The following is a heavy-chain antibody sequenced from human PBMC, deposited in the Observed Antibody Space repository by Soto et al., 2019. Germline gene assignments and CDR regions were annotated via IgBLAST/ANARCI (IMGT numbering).Heavy chain of an antibody. Sequence: TGGSLRLSCAASGFTFSSYAMSWVRQAPGKGLEWVSAISGSGGSTYYADPVKGRFTISRDNSKNTLYLQMNSLRAEDTAVYYCARTFGVVITYFDYWGQGTLVTVSS. CDR1: GFTFSSYA. CDR2: ISGSGGST. V-gene: IGHV3-23*01. J-gene: IGHJ4*02. D-gene: IGHD3-3*01. CDR3: ARTFGVVITYFDY.